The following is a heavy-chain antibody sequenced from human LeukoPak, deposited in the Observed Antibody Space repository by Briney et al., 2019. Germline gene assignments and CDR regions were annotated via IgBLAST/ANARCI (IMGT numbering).Heavy chain of an antibody. Sequence: ASVKVSCKVSGYTLTELSMHWVRQAPGKGLEWMGGFDPEDGETIYAQKFQGRVTMTEDTSTDTAYMELSSLRSEDTAVYYCATDPGGGSYGLLDYWGQGTLVTVSS. V-gene: IGHV1-24*01. D-gene: IGHD1-26*01. J-gene: IGHJ4*02. CDR3: ATDPGGGSYGLLDY. CDR1: GYTLTELS. CDR2: FDPEDGET.